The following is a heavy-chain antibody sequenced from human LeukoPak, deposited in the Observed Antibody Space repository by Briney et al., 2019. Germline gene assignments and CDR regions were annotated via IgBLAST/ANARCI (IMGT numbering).Heavy chain of an antibody. CDR2: IWYDGSNK. CDR3: ARELSPVVKYYFDD. D-gene: IGHD3-22*01. V-gene: IGHV3-33*01. J-gene: IGHJ4*02. CDR1: GFTFSSYG. Sequence: PGGSLRLSCAASGFTFSSYGMHWVRQAPGKGLEWVAVIWYDGSNKYYADSVKGRFTISRDNSKNTLYLQMNGLRAEDTAVYYCARELSPVVKYYFDDWGQGTLVTVSS.